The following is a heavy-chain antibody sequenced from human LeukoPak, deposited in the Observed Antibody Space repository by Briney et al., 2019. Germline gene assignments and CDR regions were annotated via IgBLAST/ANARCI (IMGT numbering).Heavy chain of an antibody. V-gene: IGHV3-21*01. CDR2: ISSSSSYI. CDR3: ARGGTHDAFDI. CDR1: GFTFSGYS. D-gene: IGHD3-16*01. J-gene: IGHJ3*02. Sequence: PGGSLRLSCAASGFTFSGYSMNWVRQAPGKGLEWVSSISSSSSYIYYADSVKGRFTISRDNAKNSLYLQMNSLRAEDTAVYYCARGGTHDAFDIWGQGTMVTVSS.